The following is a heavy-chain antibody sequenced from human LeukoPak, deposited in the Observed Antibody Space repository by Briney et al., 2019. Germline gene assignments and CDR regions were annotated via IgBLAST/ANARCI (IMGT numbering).Heavy chain of an antibody. CDR3: ARGYVWGSLGWFDP. CDR1: GFTFDDYG. CDR2: INWNGGST. D-gene: IGHD3-16*01. J-gene: IGHJ5*02. V-gene: IGHV3-20*04. Sequence: PGGSLRLSCAASGFTFDDYGMSWVRQAPGKGREWVSGINWNGGSTGYADSVKGRFTISRDNAKKSLYLQMNSLRADDTALYYCARGYVWGSLGWFDPWGQGTLVTVSS.